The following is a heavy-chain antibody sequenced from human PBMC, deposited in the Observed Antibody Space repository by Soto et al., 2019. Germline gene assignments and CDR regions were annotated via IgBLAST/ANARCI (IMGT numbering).Heavy chain of an antibody. CDR2: ISWNSGSI. CDR1: GFTFDDYA. D-gene: IGHD2-15*01. Sequence: EVQLVESGGGLVQPGRSLRLSCAASGFTFDDYAMHWVRQAPGKGLEGVSGISWNSGSIGYADSVKGRFTISRDNAKNSLYLRMNSLRAEDTALYYCAKAATLYYFDYWGQGTLVTVSS. J-gene: IGHJ4*02. CDR3: AKAATLYYFDY. V-gene: IGHV3-9*01.